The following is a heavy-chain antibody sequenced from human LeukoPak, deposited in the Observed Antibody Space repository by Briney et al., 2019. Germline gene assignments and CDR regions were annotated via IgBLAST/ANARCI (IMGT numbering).Heavy chain of an antibody. J-gene: IGHJ4*02. CDR3: ARDLAIAAAADY. D-gene: IGHD6-13*01. Sequence: ASVKVSFKASGYTFTSYDINWVRQATGQGLEWMGWMNPNSGNTGYAQKFQGRVTMTRNTSISTAYMELSSLRSEDTAVYYCARDLAIAAAADYWGQGTLVTVSS. CDR2: MNPNSGNT. V-gene: IGHV1-8*01. CDR1: GYTFTSYD.